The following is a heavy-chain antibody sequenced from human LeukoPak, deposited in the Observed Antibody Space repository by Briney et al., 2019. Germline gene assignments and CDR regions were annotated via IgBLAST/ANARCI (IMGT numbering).Heavy chain of an antibody. V-gene: IGHV3-30-3*02. D-gene: IGHD3-22*01. CDR2: ISYDGSNK. CDR3: AKPPSTMIVVVIVDY. CDR1: GFTFSSYA. J-gene: IGHJ4*02. Sequence: GGSLRLSCAASGFTFSSYAMHWVRQAPGKGLEWVAVISYDGSNKYYADSVKGRFTISRDNSKNTLYLQMNSLRAEDTAVYYCAKPPSTMIVVVIVDYWGQGTLVTVSS.